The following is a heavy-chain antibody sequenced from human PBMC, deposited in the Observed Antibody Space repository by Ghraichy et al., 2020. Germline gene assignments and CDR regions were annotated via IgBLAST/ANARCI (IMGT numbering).Heavy chain of an antibody. CDR3: ARDIEISGATRYFDF. CDR1: GASIRTYY. D-gene: IGHD1-26*01. CDR2: IHHSGDY. V-gene: IGHV4-59*01. Sequence: ETLSLTCTVSGASIRTYYWSWIRQPPGKGLEWIGQIHHSGDYTYNPPLKSRVTMSMDTSKNQFSLRLSSVTAADTAVYFCARDIEISGATRYFDFWGRGALVTVSS. J-gene: IGHJ2*01.